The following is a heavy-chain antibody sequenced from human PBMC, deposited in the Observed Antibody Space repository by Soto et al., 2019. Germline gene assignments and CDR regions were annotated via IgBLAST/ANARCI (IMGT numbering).Heavy chain of an antibody. CDR3: AREFPYDIASYYYYGMDV. V-gene: IGHV3-33*01. D-gene: IGHD3-9*01. Sequence: HPGGSLRLSCAASGFTFSSYGMQWVRQAPGKGLEWVAVVWYDGSNKYYADSVKGRFTISRDNSKNTLYLQMNSLRAEDTAVYYCAREFPYDIASYYYYGMDVWGQGTTVTSP. J-gene: IGHJ6*02. CDR1: GFTFSSYG. CDR2: VWYDGSNK.